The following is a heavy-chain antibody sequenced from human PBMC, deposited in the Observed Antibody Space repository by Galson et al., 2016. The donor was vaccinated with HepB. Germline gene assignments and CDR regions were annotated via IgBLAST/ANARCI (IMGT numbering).Heavy chain of an antibody. CDR3: AKWSDAAATY. CDR1: GFTFNTYG. D-gene: IGHD6-13*01. V-gene: IGHV3-15*01. CDR2: IKSKTDGGTT. J-gene: IGHJ4*02. Sequence: SLRLSCAASGFTFNTYGMHWVRQAPGKGLEWVGRIKSKTDGGTTDYAAPVKGRFTISRDDSKNTLYLQMNSLTAEDTAVYYCAKWSDAAATYWGQGALVTVSS.